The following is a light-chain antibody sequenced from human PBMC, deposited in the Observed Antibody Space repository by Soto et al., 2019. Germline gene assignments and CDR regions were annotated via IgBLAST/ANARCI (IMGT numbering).Light chain of an antibody. J-gene: IGLJ2*01. CDR2: SNN. V-gene: IGLV1-44*01. CDR1: STNIGSNT. CDR3: EAWDDSLSGHVV. Sequence: QSVLTQPPSASGTPGQRVTISCSGSSTNIGSNTVNWYQQLPGTAPKLLIYSNNQRPSGVPDRFSGSKSGTSASLAISGLQSEDEADYYCEAWDDSLSGHVVFGGGTKLTVL.